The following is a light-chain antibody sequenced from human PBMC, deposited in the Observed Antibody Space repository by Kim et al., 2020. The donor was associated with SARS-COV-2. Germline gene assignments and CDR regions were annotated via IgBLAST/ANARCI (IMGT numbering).Light chain of an antibody. Sequence: QSVLTQPPSVSGAPGQRVTISCTGRSSNIGAGYDVHWYQQIPGTAPKLLIYGNSNRPSGVPDRFSGSKSGTSASLAITGLQAEDEADYYCQSYDSSLSGSVFGGGTKLTVL. CDR1: SSNIGAGYD. J-gene: IGLJ3*02. V-gene: IGLV1-40*01. CDR3: QSYDSSLSGSV. CDR2: GNS.